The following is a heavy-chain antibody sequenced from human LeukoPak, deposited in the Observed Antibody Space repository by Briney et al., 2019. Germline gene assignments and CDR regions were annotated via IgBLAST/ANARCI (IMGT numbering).Heavy chain of an antibody. D-gene: IGHD6-6*01. J-gene: IGHJ4*02. CDR2: IYYSGST. CDR1: GGSISSSSYY. Sequence: SETLSLTCTVSGGSISSSSYYWGWIRQPPGKGLEWIGSIYYSGSTYYNPSLKSRVTISVDTSKNQFSLKLSSVTAADTPVYYCARRGLAARRGDYWGQGTLVTVSS. V-gene: IGHV4-39*01. CDR3: ARRGLAARRGDY.